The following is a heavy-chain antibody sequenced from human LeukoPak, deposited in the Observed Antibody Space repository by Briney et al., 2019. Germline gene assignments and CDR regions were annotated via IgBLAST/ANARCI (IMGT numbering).Heavy chain of an antibody. J-gene: IGHJ4*02. CDR2: IKEDGSES. CDR1: GFTFSDYY. Sequence: GGSLRLSCAASGFTFSDYYMSWIRQAPGMGLEWVADIKEDGSESFYVDSVKGRFTISRDNSKNTLYLQMNSLRAEDTAVYYCANSPTRQQLVHFDYWGQGTLVTVSS. D-gene: IGHD6-13*01. V-gene: IGHV3-7*03. CDR3: ANSPTRQQLVHFDY.